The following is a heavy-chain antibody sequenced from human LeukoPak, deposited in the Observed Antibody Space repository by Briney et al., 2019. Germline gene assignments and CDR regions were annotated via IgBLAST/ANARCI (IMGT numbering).Heavy chain of an antibody. CDR1: GFTFTSYA. V-gene: IGHV3-23*01. J-gene: IGHJ4*02. Sequence: SGGSLRLSCAASGFTFTSYALSWVRQAPGKGLEWVSAISGSGGSTYYADSVKGRFTISRDNSENTLYLQMNSLRAEDTAVYYCAKDEWEPLSVIDYWGQGTLVTVSS. D-gene: IGHD1-26*01. CDR3: AKDEWEPLSVIDY. CDR2: ISGSGGST.